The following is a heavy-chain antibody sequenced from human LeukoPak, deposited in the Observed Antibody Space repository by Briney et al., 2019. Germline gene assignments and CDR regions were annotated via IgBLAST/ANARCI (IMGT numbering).Heavy chain of an antibody. V-gene: IGHV3-9*03. CDR3: AKDIYDILTGSMDV. CDR2: ISWNSGSI. Sequence: PGRSLRLSCAASGFTFDDYAMHWVRQAPGKGLEWVSGISWNSGSIGYADSVKGRFTISRDNAKNSLYLQMNNLRAEDMALYYCAKDIYDILTGSMDVWGKGTTVTVSS. CDR1: GFTFDDYA. J-gene: IGHJ6*03. D-gene: IGHD3-9*01.